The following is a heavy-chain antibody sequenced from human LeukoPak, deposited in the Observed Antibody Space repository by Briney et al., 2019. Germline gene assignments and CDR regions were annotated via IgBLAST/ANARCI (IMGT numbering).Heavy chain of an antibody. CDR1: GFIFNSYA. CDR3: TRGPGYDYVWGSYRADY. D-gene: IGHD3-16*02. CDR2: ISSNGGST. J-gene: IGHJ4*02. V-gene: IGHV3-64*01. Sequence: GGSLRLSCAASGFIFNSYAMHWVRQAPGRGLEYVSAISSNGGSTFYANSVKGRFTISRDNSKNTLYLQMGSLRAEDMAVYYCTRGPGYDYVWGSYRADYWGQGTLVTVSS.